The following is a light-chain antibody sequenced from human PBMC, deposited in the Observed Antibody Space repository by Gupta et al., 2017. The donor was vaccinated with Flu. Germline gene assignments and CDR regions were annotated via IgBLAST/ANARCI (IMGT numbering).Light chain of an antibody. CDR3: KSVASSGMYKV. CDR2: KDS. Sequence: SYDLTQPPSVSVSPGQTARITCSGDALPKQYAYWYQQKPGQAPVLVISKDSERPSGVTERFSGSISGNTVTLTIRGVQAEDEEDYDWKSVASSGMYKVLGGGTKMTVL. V-gene: IGLV3-25*02. J-gene: IGLJ3*02. CDR1: ALPKQY.